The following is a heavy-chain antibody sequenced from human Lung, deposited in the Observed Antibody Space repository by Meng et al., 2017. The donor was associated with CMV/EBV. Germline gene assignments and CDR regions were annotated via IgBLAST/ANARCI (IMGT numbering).Heavy chain of an antibody. J-gene: IGHJ5*02. V-gene: IGHV3-21*01. CDR3: AGSYSDNTGRRPHWFDP. CDR1: GFTFSDYN. CDR2: ISRNSVYI. Sequence: GESXKISCAASGFTFSDYNMNWVRQAPGKGLEWVSSISRNSVYIYYADSVKGRLTISRDNAKNALYLQMNGLRAEDTAMYYCAGSYSDNTGRRPHWFDPWGQGXLVTVSS. D-gene: IGHD3-22*01.